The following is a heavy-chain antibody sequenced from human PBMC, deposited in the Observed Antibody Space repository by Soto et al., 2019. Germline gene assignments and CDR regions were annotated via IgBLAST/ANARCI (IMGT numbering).Heavy chain of an antibody. D-gene: IGHD3-22*01. CDR1: GGSISSYY. CDR3: ARDDSSGYYSLDY. Sequence: PSGTLSLTFTVSGGSISSYYWSWIRQPPGKGLEWIGYIYYSGSTNYNPSLKSRVTISVDTSKNQFSLKLSSVTAADTAVYYCARDDSSGYYSLDYWGQGTLVTVSS. CDR2: IYYSGST. V-gene: IGHV4-59*01. J-gene: IGHJ4*02.